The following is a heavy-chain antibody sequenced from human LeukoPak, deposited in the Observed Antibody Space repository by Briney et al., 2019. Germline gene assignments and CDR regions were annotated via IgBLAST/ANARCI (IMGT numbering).Heavy chain of an antibody. CDR1: GFAVSSNN. CDR3: ARVRGSCLDY. V-gene: IGHV3-66*01. Sequence: PGGSLRLSCAASGFAVSSNNMTWVRQAPGKGLEWVSAIYSGGSTYYADSVKGRFIVSRDNSKNTLDLQMNSLRAEDTALYYCARVRGSCLDYWGQGTLVTVSS. J-gene: IGHJ4*02. CDR2: IYSGGST. D-gene: IGHD1-26*01.